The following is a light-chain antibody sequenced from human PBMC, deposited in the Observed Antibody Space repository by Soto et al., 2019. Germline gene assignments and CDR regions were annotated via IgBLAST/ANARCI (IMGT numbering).Light chain of an antibody. CDR1: SSNLGSRA. CDR2: ANS. CDR3: AAWDDILNGWV. V-gene: IGLV1-44*01. Sequence: QPVLTQPPSASGTPGQRVTISCSGSSSNLGSRAVSWYQQVPGTAPKLLIYANSQRSSGVPDRFSASKSGTSASLAISGLRSEDETDYYCAAWDDILNGWVFGGGTKVTVL. J-gene: IGLJ3*02.